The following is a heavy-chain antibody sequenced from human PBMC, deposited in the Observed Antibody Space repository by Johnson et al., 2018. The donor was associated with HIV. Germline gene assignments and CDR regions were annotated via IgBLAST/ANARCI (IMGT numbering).Heavy chain of an antibody. CDR2: ISYDGNDK. J-gene: IGHJ3*02. D-gene: IGHD3-22*01. Sequence: QVQLVESGGGVVQPGRSLRLSCAASGFTFSSYAMHWVRQAPGKGLEWVAVISYDGNDKDYADSVKGRFTISRDNSRNTLYLHLSSLRAVDTAVYYCARGGITMIVVVISPPDAFDIWGQGTMVTVSS. V-gene: IGHV3-30*04. CDR1: GFTFSSYA. CDR3: ARGGITMIVVVISPPDAFDI.